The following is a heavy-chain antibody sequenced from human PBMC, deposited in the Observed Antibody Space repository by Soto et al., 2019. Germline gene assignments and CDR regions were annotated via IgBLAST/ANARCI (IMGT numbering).Heavy chain of an antibody. Sequence: EVQLVESGGGLVKPGGSLRLSCAASAFTFSSYSMNWVRHAPGKWREWVSSISSSSSYIYYAYSLKGRFTISRENAKNSLYLQMNSLGAEDTVVYYCARDKVGIGDFFDYWGQGTLVTVSS. CDR1: AFTFSSYS. V-gene: IGHV3-21*01. CDR2: ISSSSSYI. J-gene: IGHJ4*02. D-gene: IGHD1-26*01. CDR3: ARDKVGIGDFFDY.